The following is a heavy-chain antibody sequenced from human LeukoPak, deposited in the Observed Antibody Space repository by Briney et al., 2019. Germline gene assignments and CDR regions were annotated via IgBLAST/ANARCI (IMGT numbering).Heavy chain of an antibody. CDR3: AKDHRLIVVAYAFDI. Sequence: PGGSLRLSCAASGFTFDDYAMHWVRQAPGKGLEWVSFISGHGGNTYYADSVKGRFTISRDNSRNSLYLQMNSLRTEDTALYYCAKDHRLIVVAYAFDIWGQGTMVTVSS. D-gene: IGHD3-22*01. CDR1: GFTFDDYA. CDR2: ISGHGGNT. J-gene: IGHJ3*02. V-gene: IGHV3-43*02.